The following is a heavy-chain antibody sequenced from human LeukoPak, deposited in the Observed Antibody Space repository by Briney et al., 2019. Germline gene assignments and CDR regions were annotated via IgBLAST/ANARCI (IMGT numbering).Heavy chain of an antibody. CDR3: AKGTITMVRGVISYFDY. V-gene: IGHV3-23*01. D-gene: IGHD3-10*01. Sequence: GGSLRLSCAASGFTFSSYAMSWVRQAPGKGLEWVSAISGSGGSTYYADSVKGRFTISRDNSKNTLYLQMNSLRAEDTAVYYCAKGTITMVRGVISYFDYWGQGTLVTVSS. CDR1: GFTFSSYA. CDR2: ISGSGGST. J-gene: IGHJ4*02.